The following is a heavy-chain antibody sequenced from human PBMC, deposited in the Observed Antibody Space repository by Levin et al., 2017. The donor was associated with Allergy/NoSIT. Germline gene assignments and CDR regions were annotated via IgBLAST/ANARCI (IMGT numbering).Heavy chain of an antibody. V-gene: IGHV3-53*01. CDR2: IYSGGTI. CDR1: GFTVSSTY. Sequence: GGSLRLSCAASGFTVSSTYMTWVRQAPGKGLEWVSVIYSGGTIYYADSVKGRFTISRDNSKNTLFLQMNSLRAEDTAIYYCVRASPRGQWLTYGTDYYYMDGWGKGTTVTVSS. J-gene: IGHJ6*03. CDR3: VRASPRGQWLTYGTDYYYMDG. D-gene: IGHD6-19*01.